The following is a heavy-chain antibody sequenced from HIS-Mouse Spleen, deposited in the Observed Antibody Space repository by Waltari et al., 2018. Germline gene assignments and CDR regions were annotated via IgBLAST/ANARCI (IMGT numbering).Heavy chain of an antibody. CDR2: IYYIGST. J-gene: IGHJ3*02. Sequence: QVQLQESGPGLVKPSQTLSLTCTVSGGSIRSGDYYGSWIRQPPGKGLEWIGYIYYIGSTYYNPSLKSRVTISVDTSKNQFSLKLSSVTAADTAVYYCARWFGVVIIGAFDIWGQGTMVTVSS. D-gene: IGHD3-3*01. CDR3: ARWFGVVIIGAFDI. CDR1: GGSIRSGDYY. V-gene: IGHV4-30-4*01.